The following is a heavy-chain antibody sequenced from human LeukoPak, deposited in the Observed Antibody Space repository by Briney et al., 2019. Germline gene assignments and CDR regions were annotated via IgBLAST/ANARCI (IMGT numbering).Heavy chain of an antibody. CDR2: ISSSSNNI. V-gene: IGHV3-21*01. Sequence: GGSPRLSCAASGFTFSIYTMNWVRQAPGKGLEWVSSISSSSNNIYYADSVKGRFTISRDNAKNSLYLQMNSLRAEDTAVYYCARDYDGSGYFGYWGQGTLVTVSS. J-gene: IGHJ4*02. CDR1: GFTFSIYT. D-gene: IGHD3-22*01. CDR3: ARDYDGSGYFGY.